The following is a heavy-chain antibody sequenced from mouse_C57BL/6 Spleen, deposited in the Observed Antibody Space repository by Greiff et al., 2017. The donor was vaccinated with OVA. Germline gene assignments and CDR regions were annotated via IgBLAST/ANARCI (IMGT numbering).Heavy chain of an antibody. Sequence: VQLQQSGAELARPGASVKLSCKASGYTFTSYGISWVKQRTGQGLEWIGEIYPRSGNTYYNEKFKGKAALTADKSSSTAYMELRSLTSEDAAVYFCARYYSGGPLDYWGQGTTLTVSS. CDR1: GYTFTSYG. V-gene: IGHV1-81*01. CDR3: ARYYSGGPLDY. D-gene: IGHD1-1*01. CDR2: IYPRSGNT. J-gene: IGHJ2*01.